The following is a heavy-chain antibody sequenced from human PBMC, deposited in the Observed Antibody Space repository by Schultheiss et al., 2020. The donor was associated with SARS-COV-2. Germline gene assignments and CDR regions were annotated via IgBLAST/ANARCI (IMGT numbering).Heavy chain of an antibody. Sequence: GGSLRLSCAASGFTFSNYVMDWVRQAPGKGLGWVAVIYSGGSTYYADSVKGRFTISRDNSKNSLYLQMNSLRAEDTAVYYCASQHGARNWFDPWGQGTLVTVSS. V-gene: IGHV3-66*04. CDR3: ASQHGARNWFDP. D-gene: IGHD6-6*01. J-gene: IGHJ5*02. CDR1: GFTFSNYV. CDR2: IYSGGST.